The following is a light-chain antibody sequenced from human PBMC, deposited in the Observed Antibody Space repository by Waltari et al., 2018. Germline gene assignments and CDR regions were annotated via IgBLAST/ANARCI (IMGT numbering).Light chain of an antibody. J-gene: IGKJ4*01. V-gene: IGKV3-15*01. CDR2: GAS. Sequence: EIVMTQSPATLSVSPGERATLPCRASQSVSSDLAWYQQKPGQAPRLLIYGASTRATGIPARFSGSGSGTEFTLTITSLQSEDLAVYYCQQYNNWPPLSFGGGTKVEIK. CDR1: QSVSSD. CDR3: QQYNNWPPLS.